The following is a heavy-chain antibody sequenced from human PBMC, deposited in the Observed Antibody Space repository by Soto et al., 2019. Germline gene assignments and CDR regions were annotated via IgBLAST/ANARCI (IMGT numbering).Heavy chain of an antibody. J-gene: IGHJ4*02. CDR3: ARDGADSNYPNYFDY. CDR2: IYYSGST. CDR1: GGSISSYY. V-gene: IGHV4-59*01. D-gene: IGHD4-4*01. Sequence: PSETLSLTCTVSGGSISSYYWSWIRQPPGKGLEWIGYIYYSGSTNYNPSLKSRVTISADTSKNQFSLKLSSVTAADTAVYYYARDGADSNYPNYFDYWGQGTLVTVSS.